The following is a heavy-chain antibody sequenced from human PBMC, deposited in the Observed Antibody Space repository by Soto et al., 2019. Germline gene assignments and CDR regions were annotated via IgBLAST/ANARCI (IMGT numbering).Heavy chain of an antibody. CDR2: IYFIGSP. CDR1: GASVTTGGYY. D-gene: IGHD3-22*01. J-gene: IGHJ4*02. V-gene: IGHV4-31*03. CDR3: ARVDYYDDYGGHYFDY. Sequence: SETLSLTCTVSGASVTTGGYYWSWIRQHPGKVLEWIGFIYFIGSPSYNPSLKSRITMSLDTSKNQFSLNLTSVTAADTAVYFCARVDYYDDYGGHYFDYWGQGILVTVSS.